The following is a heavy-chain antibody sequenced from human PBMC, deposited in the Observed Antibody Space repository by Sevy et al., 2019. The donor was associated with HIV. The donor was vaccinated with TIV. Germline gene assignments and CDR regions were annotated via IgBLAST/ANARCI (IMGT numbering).Heavy chain of an antibody. J-gene: IGHJ3*02. CDR3: ARLMGIAARTTAFDI. D-gene: IGHD6-6*01. CDR2: ISSSGSTI. V-gene: IGHV3-11*01. CDR1: GFTFSDYY. Sequence: GGSLRLSCAASGFTFSDYYMSWIRQAPGKGLEWASYISSSGSTIYYADSVKGRFTISRDNAKNSLYLQMNSLRAEDTAVYYCARLMGIAARTTAFDIWGQGTMVTVSS.